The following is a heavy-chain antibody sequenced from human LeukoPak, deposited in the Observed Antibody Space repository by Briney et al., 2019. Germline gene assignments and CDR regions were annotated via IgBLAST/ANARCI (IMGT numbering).Heavy chain of an antibody. Sequence: GASVKVSCKASGYTFTSYDINWVRQATGQGLGWMGWMNPNSGNTGYAQKFQGRVTMTRNTSISTAYMELSSLRSEDTAVYYCARVEVLDTVTTRYYYYGMDVWGQGTTVTVSS. D-gene: IGHD4-17*01. J-gene: IGHJ6*02. CDR1: GYTFTSYD. CDR2: MNPNSGNT. CDR3: ARVEVLDTVTTRYYYYGMDV. V-gene: IGHV1-8*01.